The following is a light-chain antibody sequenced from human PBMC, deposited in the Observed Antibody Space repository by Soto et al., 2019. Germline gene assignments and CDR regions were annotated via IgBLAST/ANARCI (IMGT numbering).Light chain of an antibody. Sequence: QSVLTQPASVSGSPGQSITISCTGTSSDVGGYNDVSWYQQHPGKAPKLMIYDVSNRPSGVSNRFSGSKSGNTASLTISGLQSEDEADYYCSSYTSSSTRVVFGGGTKVTVL. CDR1: SSDVGGYND. CDR3: SSYTSSSTRVV. CDR2: DVS. V-gene: IGLV2-14*01. J-gene: IGLJ2*01.